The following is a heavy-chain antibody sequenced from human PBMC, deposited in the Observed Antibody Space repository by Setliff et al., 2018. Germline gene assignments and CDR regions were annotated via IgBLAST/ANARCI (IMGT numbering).Heavy chain of an antibody. J-gene: IGHJ4*02. D-gene: IGHD3-10*01. V-gene: IGHV4-39*01. CDR2: IYYSGTA. CDR1: GGPISSSSYQ. Sequence: SETLSLTCTVSGGPISSSSYQWGWVRQTPGRGLEWIGSIYYSGTAYYNPSLKSRVTISVDTSKNQFSLQVTSVTATDTAIYYCARHQFVGGYYGSVTYRHVDDLGQVILVTVSS. CDR3: ARHQFVGGYYGSVTYRHVDD.